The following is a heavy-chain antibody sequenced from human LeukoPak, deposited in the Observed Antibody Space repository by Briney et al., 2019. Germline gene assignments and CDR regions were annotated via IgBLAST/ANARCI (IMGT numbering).Heavy chain of an antibody. V-gene: IGHV4-61*02. Sequence: PSETLSLTCTVSGGSISSGSYYWSWIRQPAGKGLEWIGRIYTSGSTNYNPSLKSRVTISVDTSKNQFSLKLSSVTAADTAVYYCARDPARPAGGIDYWGQGTLVTVSS. CDR2: IYTSGST. CDR1: GGSISSGSYY. CDR3: ARDPARPAGGIDY. J-gene: IGHJ4*02. D-gene: IGHD3-16*01.